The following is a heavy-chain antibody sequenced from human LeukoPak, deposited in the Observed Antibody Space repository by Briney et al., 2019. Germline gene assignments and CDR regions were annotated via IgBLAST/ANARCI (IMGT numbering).Heavy chain of an antibody. D-gene: IGHD2-2*01. Sequence: GRSLRLSCAASGFTFDTYSMNWVRQAPGKGLEWVSYISSSSSTIYYADSVKGRFTISRDNAKNSLYLQMNSLRAEDTAVYYCARDTRGESDYWGQGTLVTVSS. CDR2: ISSSSSTI. V-gene: IGHV3-48*04. CDR1: GFTFDTYS. J-gene: IGHJ4*02. CDR3: ARDTRGESDY.